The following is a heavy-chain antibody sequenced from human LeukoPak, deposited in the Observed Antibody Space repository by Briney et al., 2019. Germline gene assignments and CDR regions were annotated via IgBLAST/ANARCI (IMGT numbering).Heavy chain of an antibody. CDR2: IYYSGST. D-gene: IGHD6-19*01. Sequence: SETLSHTCTVSGGSISSYYWSWIRQPPGKGLEWIGYIYYSGSTNYSPSLKSRVTISVGTSKNQFSLKLSSVTAADTAVYYCARFRYSSGWVDYWGQGTLVTVSS. CDR1: GGSISSYY. J-gene: IGHJ4*02. CDR3: ARFRYSSGWVDY. V-gene: IGHV4-59*08.